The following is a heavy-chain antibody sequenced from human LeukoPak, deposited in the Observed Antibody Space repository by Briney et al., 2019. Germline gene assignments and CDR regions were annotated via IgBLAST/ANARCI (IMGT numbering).Heavy chain of an antibody. CDR2: IYHSGST. Sequence: PSETLSLTCAVSGGSISSGGYSWRWIRQPPGKGLEWIGYIYHSGSTYYNPSLKSRVTISVDRSKNQFSLKLSSVTAADTAVYYCARDTMVRGGDAFDIWGQGTMVTVSS. CDR1: GGSISSGGYS. CDR3: ARDTMVRGGDAFDI. V-gene: IGHV4-30-2*01. J-gene: IGHJ3*02. D-gene: IGHD3-10*01.